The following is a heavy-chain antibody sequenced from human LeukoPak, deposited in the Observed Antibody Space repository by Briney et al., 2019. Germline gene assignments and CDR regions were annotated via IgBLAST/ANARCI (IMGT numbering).Heavy chain of an antibody. CDR2: ISYSGST. CDR1: AGSISNYY. D-gene: IGHD6-13*01. J-gene: IGHJ4*02. Sequence: SETLSLTCTVSAGSISNYYWSWIRQPPGKGLEWIGYISYSGSTNYNPSLKSRVTISVDTSKYQFSLKLSSVTAADTAVYYCARLGPAAGTSFDYWGQGTLVTVSS. CDR3: ARLGPAAGTSFDY. V-gene: IGHV4-59*08.